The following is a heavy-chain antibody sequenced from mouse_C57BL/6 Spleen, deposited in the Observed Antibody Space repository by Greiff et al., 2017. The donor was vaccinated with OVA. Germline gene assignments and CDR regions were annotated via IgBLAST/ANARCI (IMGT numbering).Heavy chain of an antibody. V-gene: IGHV5-4*03. J-gene: IGHJ2*01. D-gene: IGHD2-3*01. CDR3: ASGENDPYYFDY. CDR2: ISDGGSYT. CDR1: GFTFSSYA. Sequence: DVKLQESGGGLVKPGGSLKLSCAASGFTFSSYAMSWVRQTPEKRLEWVATISDGGSYTYYPDNVKGRFTISRDNAKNNLYLQMSHLKSEDTAMYYCASGENDPYYFDYWGQGTTLTVSS.